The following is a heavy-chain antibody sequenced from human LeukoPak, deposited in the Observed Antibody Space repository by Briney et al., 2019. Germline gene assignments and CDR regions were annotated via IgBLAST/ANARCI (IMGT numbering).Heavy chain of an antibody. CDR1: GFTFSSYA. CDR3: ARDGGRRYGMDV. Sequence: GGSLRLSCAASGFTFSSYAMSWVRQAPGKGLEWVSAISGSGDSTYYGDSVKGRFTISRDNAKNTLYLQMNSLRAEDTAVYYRARDGGRRYGMDVWGQGTTLTVSS. J-gene: IGHJ6*02. D-gene: IGHD3-3*01. CDR2: ISGSGDST. V-gene: IGHV3-23*01.